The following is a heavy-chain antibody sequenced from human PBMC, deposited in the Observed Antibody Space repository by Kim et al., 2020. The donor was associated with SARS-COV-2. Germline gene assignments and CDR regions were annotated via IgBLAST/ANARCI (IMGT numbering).Heavy chain of an antibody. CDR1: GGSFSGYY. CDR2: INHSGST. J-gene: IGHJ5*02. D-gene: IGHD6-13*01. Sequence: SETLSLTCAVYGGSFSGYYWSWIRQPPGKGLEWIGEINHSGSTNYNPSLKSRVTISVDTSTNQFSLKLSSVTAADTAVYYCARAGYSSSWYRGRSNWFDPWGQGTLVTVSS. CDR3: ARAGYSSSWYRGRSNWFDP. V-gene: IGHV4-34*01.